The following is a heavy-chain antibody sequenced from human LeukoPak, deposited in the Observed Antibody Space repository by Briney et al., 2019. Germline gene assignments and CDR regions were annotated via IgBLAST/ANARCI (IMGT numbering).Heavy chain of an antibody. Sequence: GGSLKISCKGSGYSFTSYWISWVRQMPGKGLEWMGRIDPSDSYTNYSPSFQGHVTISADKSISTAYLQWSSLKASDTAMYCCARLGGYCSSTSCHFFDWGQGTLVTVSS. CDR2: IDPSDSYT. V-gene: IGHV5-10-1*01. J-gene: IGHJ4*02. CDR3: ARLGGYCSSTSCHFFD. CDR1: GYSFTSYW. D-gene: IGHD2-2*01.